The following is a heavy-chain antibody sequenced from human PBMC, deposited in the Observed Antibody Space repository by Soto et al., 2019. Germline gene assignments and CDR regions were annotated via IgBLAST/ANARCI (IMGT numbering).Heavy chain of an antibody. CDR1: GGSISSSNW. CDR3: ARDRPYNYDSSGYVYYFDY. V-gene: IGHV4-4*02. J-gene: IGHJ4*02. D-gene: IGHD3-22*01. CDR2: IYHSGST. Sequence: QVQLQESGPGLVKPSGTLSLTCAVSGGSISSSNWWSWVRQPPGKGLEWIGEIYHSGSTNYNPSLKSRFTISVDKSKNQFSLKLSSVTAADTAVYYCARDRPYNYDSSGYVYYFDYWGQGTLVTVSS.